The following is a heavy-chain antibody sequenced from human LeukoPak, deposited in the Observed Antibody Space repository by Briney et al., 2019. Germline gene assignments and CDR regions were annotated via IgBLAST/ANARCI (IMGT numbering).Heavy chain of an antibody. CDR2: IHYSGST. D-gene: IGHD2-15*01. Sequence: PSETLSLTCTVSSGSISSYYWNWIRQPPGKGLEWIGFIHYSGSTNYNPSLKSRVTISLDTSKSQFSLKLSSVTAADTAVYYCASSPDYCSGGSCYAYYYYGMDVWGQGTTVTVSS. V-gene: IGHV4-59*01. CDR1: SGSISSYY. J-gene: IGHJ6*02. CDR3: ASSPDYCSGGSCYAYYYYGMDV.